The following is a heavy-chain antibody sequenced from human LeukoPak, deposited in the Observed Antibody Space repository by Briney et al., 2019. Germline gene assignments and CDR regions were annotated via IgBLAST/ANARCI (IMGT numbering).Heavy chain of an antibody. CDR3: ARRLPRVAPTNSGDY. V-gene: IGHV4-39*01. CDR2: IYYSGST. Sequence: SETLSLTCTVSGDSISSSSYFWGWIRQPPGKGLEWIGSIYYSGSTYYNPSLKSRVTISVDTSKNQFSLKLTSVTAADTAVYYCARRLPRVAPTNSGDYWGQGTLVTVSS. CDR1: GDSISSSSYF. J-gene: IGHJ4*02. D-gene: IGHD1-26*01.